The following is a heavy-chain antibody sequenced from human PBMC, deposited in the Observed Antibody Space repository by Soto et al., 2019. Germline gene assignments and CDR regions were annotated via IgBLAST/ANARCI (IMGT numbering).Heavy chain of an antibody. V-gene: IGHV3-30-3*01. D-gene: IGHD6-13*01. CDR3: AKAFSWYDY. Sequence: PGGSLRLSCAASGFTFSSYAMHWVRQAPGKGLEWVALISYDGSDKDYADSVKGRFTISRDNSKNTLYLQMSSLRAEDTAVYYCAKAFSWYDYWGQGTLVTVSS. CDR2: ISYDGSDK. CDR1: GFTFSSYA. J-gene: IGHJ4*02.